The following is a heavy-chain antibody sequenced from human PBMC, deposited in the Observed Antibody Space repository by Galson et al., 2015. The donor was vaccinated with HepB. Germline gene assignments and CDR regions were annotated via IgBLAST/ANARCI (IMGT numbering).Heavy chain of an antibody. CDR3: AKRQGSSMFTFGGVIATLAFDI. D-gene: IGHD3-16*02. J-gene: IGHJ3*02. Sequence: SLRLSCAASGFTFSSYAMSWVRQAPGKGLEWVSAISGSGGSTYYADSVKGRFTISRDNSKNTLYLQMNSLRAEDTAVYYCAKRQGSSMFTFGGVIATLAFDIWGQGTMVTVSS. CDR1: GFTFSSYA. CDR2: ISGSGGST. V-gene: IGHV3-23*01.